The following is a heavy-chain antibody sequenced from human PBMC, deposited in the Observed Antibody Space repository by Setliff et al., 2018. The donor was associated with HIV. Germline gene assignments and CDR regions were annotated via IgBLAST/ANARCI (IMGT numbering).Heavy chain of an antibody. CDR3: ATEGREKLALFDH. J-gene: IGHJ4*02. CDR2: ILYSGNA. D-gene: IGHD6-6*01. V-gene: IGHV4-59*11. CDR1: GVSMRTHY. Sequence: SETLSLTCNVSGVSMRTHYWSWVRQPPGKRLEWVGYILYSGNANYNPSFKNRVTVSLDEARSQFSLNLKSVTSADTAVYYCATEGREKLALFDHWGLGILVTVSS.